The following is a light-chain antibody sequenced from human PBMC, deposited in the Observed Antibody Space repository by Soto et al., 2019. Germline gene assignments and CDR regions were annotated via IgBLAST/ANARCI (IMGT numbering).Light chain of an antibody. V-gene: IGKV3-20*01. CDR3: QQYATSPWT. CDR1: QSVSSNY. Sequence: EIVLTQSPGTLSLSPGERATLSCRASQSVSSNYLAWYQQKPGQAPSLLIYGASSRATGIPDRFIGSGSGTDFTLTISRLEPEDFAVFYCQQYATSPWTFGQGTKVEVK. CDR2: GAS. J-gene: IGKJ1*01.